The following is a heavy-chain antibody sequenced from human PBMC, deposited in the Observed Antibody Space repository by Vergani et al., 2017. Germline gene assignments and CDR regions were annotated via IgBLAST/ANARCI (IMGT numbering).Heavy chain of an antibody. V-gene: IGHV3-48*03. Sequence: EVQLVESGGGLVQPGRSLRLSCAASGFTFDDYAMHWVRQAPGKGLEWVSYISSSGSTIYYADSVKGRFTISRDNAKNSLYLQMNSLRAEDTAVYYCARSGPGGSSWYYYYYMDVWGKGTTVTVSS. CDR1: GFTFDDYA. CDR3: ARSGPGGSSWYYYYYMDV. J-gene: IGHJ6*03. D-gene: IGHD6-13*01. CDR2: ISSSGSTI.